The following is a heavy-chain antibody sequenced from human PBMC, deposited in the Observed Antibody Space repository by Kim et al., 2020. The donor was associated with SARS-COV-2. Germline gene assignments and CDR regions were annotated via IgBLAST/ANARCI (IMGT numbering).Heavy chain of an antibody. CDR1: GYTFTGYY. V-gene: IGHV1-2*04. J-gene: IGHJ5*02. Sequence: ASVKVSCKASGYTFTGYYMHWVRQAPGQGLEWMGWINPNSGGTNYAQKFQGWVTMTRDTSISTAYLELSMLRSDDKAVYYCALSGGYRYNWFDPWGQGTLVTVSS. D-gene: IGHD1-26*01. CDR3: ALSGGYRYNWFDP. CDR2: INPNSGGT.